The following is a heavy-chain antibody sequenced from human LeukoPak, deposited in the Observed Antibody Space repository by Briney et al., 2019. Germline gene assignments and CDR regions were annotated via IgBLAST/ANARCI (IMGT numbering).Heavy chain of an antibody. CDR3: AKGATRWLQPTIDY. J-gene: IGHJ4*02. CDR1: GFTFDDYA. V-gene: IGHV3-9*01. CDR2: ISWNSGSI. Sequence: GGSLRLSCAASGFTFDDYAMHWVRQAPGKGLEWVSGISWNSGSIGYADSVKGRFTISRDNAKNSLYLQVNSLRAEDTALYYCAKGATRWLQPTIDYWGQGTLVTVSS. D-gene: IGHD5-24*01.